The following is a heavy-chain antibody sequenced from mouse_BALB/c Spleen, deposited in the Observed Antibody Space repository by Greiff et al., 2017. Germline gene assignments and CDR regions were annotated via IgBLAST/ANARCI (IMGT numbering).Heavy chain of an antibody. V-gene: IGHV5-6-4*01. CDR3: TRGNDGFDY. CDR1: GFTFSSYT. D-gene: IGHD2-12*01. CDR2: ISSGGSYT. J-gene: IGHJ2*01. Sequence: EVQLVESGGGLVKPGGSLKLSCAASGFTFSSYTMSWVRQTPEKRLEWVATISSGGSYTYYPDSVKGRFTISRDNAKNTLYLQMSSLKSEDTAMYYCTRGNDGFDYWGQGTTLTVAS.